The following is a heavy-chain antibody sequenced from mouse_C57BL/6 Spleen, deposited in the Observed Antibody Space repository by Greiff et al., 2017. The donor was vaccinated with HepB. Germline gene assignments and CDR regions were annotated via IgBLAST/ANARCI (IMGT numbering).Heavy chain of an antibody. V-gene: IGHV5-17*01. J-gene: IGHJ3*01. CDR1: GFTFSDYG. D-gene: IGHD2-4*01. Sequence: EVKLMESGGGLVKPGGSLKLSCAASGFTFSDYGMHRVRQAPEKGLEWVAYISSGSSTIYYADTVKGRFTISRDNAKNTLFLQMTSLRSEDTAMYYCAPYDYDDWFAYWGQGTLVTVSA. CDR3: APYDYDDWFAY. CDR2: ISSGSSTI.